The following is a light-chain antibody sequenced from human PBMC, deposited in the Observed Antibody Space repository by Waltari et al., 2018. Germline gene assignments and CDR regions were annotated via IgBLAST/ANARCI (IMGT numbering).Light chain of an antibody. J-gene: IGLJ1*01. CDR2: GNS. V-gene: IGLV1-40*01. Sequence: QSVLTQPPSVSGAPGQRVTISCTGSSSNIGTGYDIHWYQQLPGTPPKLLIYGNSNRPSGVPDRFSGSKSGTSASLAITGLQPEDEADYYCQSYDSSPRGFVFGTGTKVTVL. CDR1: SSNIGTGYD. CDR3: QSYDSSPRGFV.